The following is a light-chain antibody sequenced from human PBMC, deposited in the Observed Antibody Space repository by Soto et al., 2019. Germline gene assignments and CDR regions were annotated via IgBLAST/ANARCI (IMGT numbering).Light chain of an antibody. CDR1: SSDVGGYNY. V-gene: IGLV2-8*01. Sequence: QSVLTQPPSASGSPGQSVTISCTGTSSDVGGYNYVSWYQQYPGKAPKLMIYEVTKRPSGVPDRFSGSKSGNTASLTVSGLLAEDEADYYCSSHGGINNVVLGGGTKLTVL. CDR2: EVT. J-gene: IGLJ3*02. CDR3: SSHGGINNVV.